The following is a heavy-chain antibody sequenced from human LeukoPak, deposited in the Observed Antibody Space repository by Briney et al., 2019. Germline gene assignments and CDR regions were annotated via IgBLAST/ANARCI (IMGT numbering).Heavy chain of an antibody. J-gene: IGHJ5*02. CDR1: GGFISRYC. V-gene: IGHV4-4*07. Sequence: PSETLSLTCAVSGGFISRYCWIWIRRPAGKGLEWIGRICSSGSTIYNPSLQSRVTMSSDMSNNQFSLKLSFVTAADTAVYYCARDRGTDGSDQLDPWGQGTLVTVSS. D-gene: IGHD3-10*01. CDR2: ICSSGST. CDR3: ARDRGTDGSDQLDP.